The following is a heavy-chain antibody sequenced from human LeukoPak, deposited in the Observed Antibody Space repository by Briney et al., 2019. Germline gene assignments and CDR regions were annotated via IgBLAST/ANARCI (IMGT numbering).Heavy chain of an antibody. CDR3: ARVDLGSAIFEPKWFDP. Sequence: PSETLSLTCTVSGGSISSYYWSWIRQPPGKGLEWIGYIYYSGSTNYNPSLKSRVTISVDTSKNQFSLQLNSVTPEDTAVYYCARVDLGSAIFEPKWFDPWGQGTLVTVSS. J-gene: IGHJ5*02. D-gene: IGHD3-9*01. V-gene: IGHV4-59*12. CDR1: GGSISSYY. CDR2: IYYSGST.